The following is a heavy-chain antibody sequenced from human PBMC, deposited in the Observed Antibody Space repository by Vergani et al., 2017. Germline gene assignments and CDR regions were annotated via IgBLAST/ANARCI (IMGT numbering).Heavy chain of an antibody. Sequence: QVQLVQSGAEVKKPGSSVKVSCKASGGTFSSYAIRWVRQAPGQGLEWMGGIIPIFGTANYAQKFQGRVTITADEATSTAYMELGSLRSEDTAVYYCARERRSITIFGVVITARYAFDIWGQGTMVTVSS. D-gene: IGHD3-3*01. CDR2: IIPIFGTA. CDR3: ARERRSITIFGVVITARYAFDI. V-gene: IGHV1-69*01. CDR1: GGTFSSYA. J-gene: IGHJ3*02.